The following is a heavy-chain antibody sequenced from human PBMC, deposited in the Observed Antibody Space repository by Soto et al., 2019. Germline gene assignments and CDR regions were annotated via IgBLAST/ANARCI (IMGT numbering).Heavy chain of an antibody. D-gene: IGHD5-12*01. Sequence: QVQLVESGGGVVQPGRSLRLSCAASGFTFSSYAMHWVRQAPGKGLEWVAVISYDGTNKYYADSVKGQFTISRDNSKNTLYLQMNSLRDEDTAVYYCARDREGYTSNYFDSWGQGTLVTVSS. CDR1: GFTFSSYA. J-gene: IGHJ4*02. V-gene: IGHV3-30-3*01. CDR2: ISYDGTNK. CDR3: ARDREGYTSNYFDS.